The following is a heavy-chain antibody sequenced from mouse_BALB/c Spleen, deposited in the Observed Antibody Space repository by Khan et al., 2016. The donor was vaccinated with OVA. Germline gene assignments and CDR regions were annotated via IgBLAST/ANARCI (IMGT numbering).Heavy chain of an antibody. CDR2: IWSDGTT. D-gene: IGHD2-10*01. CDR1: GFSLTTYG. Sequence: VKLQESGPGLAAPSQSLSITCTISGFSLTTYGVHWVRQPPGKGLEWLVVIWSDGTTNYNSALKSRLTITMDNSQSQVFLKMNSLQTDDTAIYFCARQPYYHYNIMDYWGQGTSVTVSS. CDR3: ARQPYYHYNIMDY. V-gene: IGHV2-6-1*01. J-gene: IGHJ4*01.